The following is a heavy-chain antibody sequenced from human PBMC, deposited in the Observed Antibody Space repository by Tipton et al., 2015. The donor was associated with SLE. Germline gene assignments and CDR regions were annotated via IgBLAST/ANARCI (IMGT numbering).Heavy chain of an antibody. CDR2: ISSGSSAI. V-gene: IGHV3-48*01. Sequence: SLRLSCAASGFTFSSYSMNWVRQAPGKGLEWVSYISSGSSAIYYADSVKGRFTISRDNAKNSLYLQMNSLRAEDTAVYYCARVGGVVVTAHVDYWGQGTLVTVSS. CDR3: ARVGGVVVTAHVDY. CDR1: GFTFSSYS. J-gene: IGHJ4*02. D-gene: IGHD2-21*02.